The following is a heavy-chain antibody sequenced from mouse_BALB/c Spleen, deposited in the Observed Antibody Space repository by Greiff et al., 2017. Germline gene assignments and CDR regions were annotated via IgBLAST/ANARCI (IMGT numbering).Heavy chain of an antibody. CDR2: ISSGGSYT. CDR3: ARHENYGSSYAMDY. Sequence: EVKLVESGGGLVQPGGSRKLSCAASGFTFSSFGMHWVRQAPDKRLEWVATISSGGSYTYYPDSVKGRFTISRDNAKNTLYLQMSRLKSEDTAMYYCARHENYGSSYAMDYWGQGTSVTVSS. V-gene: IGHV5-6*03. CDR1: GFTFSSFG. J-gene: IGHJ4*01. D-gene: IGHD1-1*01.